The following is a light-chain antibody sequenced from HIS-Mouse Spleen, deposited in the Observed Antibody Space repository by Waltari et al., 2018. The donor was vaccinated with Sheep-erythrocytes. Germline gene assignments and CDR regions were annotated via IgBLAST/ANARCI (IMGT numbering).Light chain of an antibody. CDR2: DVS. CDR1: SSDVGGYNY. CDR3: CSYAGSYNHV. Sequence: QSALTQPRSVSGSPGQSVTISCTGTSSDVGGYNYVSWYQQYPGKAPKLMIYDVSNRPSGGPDRFSGSKPGNTASLTISGLQAEDEADYYCCSYAGSYNHVFATGTKVTVL. V-gene: IGLV2-11*01. J-gene: IGLJ1*01.